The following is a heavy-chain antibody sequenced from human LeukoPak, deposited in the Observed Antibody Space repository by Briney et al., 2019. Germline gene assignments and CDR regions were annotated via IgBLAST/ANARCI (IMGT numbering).Heavy chain of an antibody. J-gene: IGHJ6*03. CDR3: ASCSSTSCLYYYYYYMDV. D-gene: IGHD2-2*01. CDR2: ISVTGNT. CDR1: AFTLSNYA. V-gene: IGHV3-23*01. Sequence: GSLRLSCTASAFTLSNYAMSWVRQAPGKGLEWVSAISVTGNTYHADSVKGRFAISRDNAKNSLYLQMNSLRAEDTAVYYCASCSSTSCLYYYYYYMDVWGKGTTVTVSS.